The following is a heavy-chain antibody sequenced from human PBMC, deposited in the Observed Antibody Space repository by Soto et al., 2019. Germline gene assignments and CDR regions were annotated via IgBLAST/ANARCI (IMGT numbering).Heavy chain of an antibody. D-gene: IGHD3-3*01. Sequence: GASVKVSCKASGSTFTSYGISWVRQAPGQGLEWMGWISAYNGNTNYAQKLQGRVTMTTDTSTSTAYMELRSLRSDDTAVYYCARDPNKYDFWRKPLGNWFDPWGQGTLVTVSS. CDR2: ISAYNGNT. J-gene: IGHJ5*02. CDR3: ARDPNKYDFWRKPLGNWFDP. CDR1: GSTFTSYG. V-gene: IGHV1-18*01.